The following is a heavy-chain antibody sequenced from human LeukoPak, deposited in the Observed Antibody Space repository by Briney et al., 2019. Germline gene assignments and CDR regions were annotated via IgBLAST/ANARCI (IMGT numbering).Heavy chain of an antibody. CDR2: IKQDGSES. J-gene: IGHJ4*02. CDR1: GFTFSGYW. Sequence: GGSVRLSCVGSGFTFSGYWMRWVRQAPGKGLEWVANIKQDGSESYYVDSVKGRFTISRDNAKNSLYLQMNSLRAEDTAVYYCARDKWIGNYWGQGSLGSVSS. D-gene: IGHD5-12*01. CDR3: ARDKWIGNY. V-gene: IGHV3-7*04.